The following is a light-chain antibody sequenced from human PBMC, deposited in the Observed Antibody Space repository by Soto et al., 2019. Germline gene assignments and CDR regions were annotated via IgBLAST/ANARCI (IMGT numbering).Light chain of an antibody. CDR3: QVWDRTATVV. J-gene: IGLJ2*01. CDR1: NIGTKG. CDR2: DDA. V-gene: IGLV3-21*02. Sequence: SYELTQPPSVSVAPGQTATVTCGGDNIGTKGVHWYQQKPGQAPVVVVYDDADRPSGIPERFPGSSSGNTATLTITRVEAGDEADYYCQVWDRTATVVFGGGTQLTVL.